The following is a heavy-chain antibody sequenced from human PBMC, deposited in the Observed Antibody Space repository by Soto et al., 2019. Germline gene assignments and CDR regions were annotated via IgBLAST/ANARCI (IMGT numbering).Heavy chain of an antibody. CDR3: ARGPLITFGGVIVHDAFDI. V-gene: IGHV1-2*04. Sequence: QVQLVQSGAAVKKPGASVKVSCKASGYTFTGYYMHWVRQAPGPGLEWMGWINPNSGGTNYAQKFQGWVTMTRDTSISTAYMELSRLRSDDTAVYYCARGPLITFGGVIVHDAFDIWGQGTMVTVSS. J-gene: IGHJ3*02. D-gene: IGHD3-16*02. CDR2: INPNSGGT. CDR1: GYTFTGYY.